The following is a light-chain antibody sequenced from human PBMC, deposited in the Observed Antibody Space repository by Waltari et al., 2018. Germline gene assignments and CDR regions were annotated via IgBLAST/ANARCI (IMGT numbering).Light chain of an antibody. CDR1: QDANIY. Sequence: SPATLPLTPWRAAPLPCRASQDANIYLAWYQQRPGQTPRLLIYDASSRATGVPARFSGSGSGTDFTLTISSLEPEDFAVYYCQQRRYSPMTFGQGTRLEIK. J-gene: IGKJ5*01. V-gene: IGKV3-11*01. CDR2: DAS. CDR3: QQRRYSPMT.